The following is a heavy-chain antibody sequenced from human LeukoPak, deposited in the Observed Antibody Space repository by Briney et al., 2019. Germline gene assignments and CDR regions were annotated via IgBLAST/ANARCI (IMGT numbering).Heavy chain of an antibody. Sequence: ASVKVSCKASGYTFSGYYMHWVRQAPGQGLEWMGWINPNSGGTKYAQKFQGRVTMTRDTSISTAYMELRRVRSDDTAVYYCARTALNSVVAGSDWYVYFDYWGQGTLVTVSS. CDR1: GYTFSGYY. J-gene: IGHJ4*02. V-gene: IGHV1-2*02. CDR3: ARTALNSVVAGSDWYVYFDY. D-gene: IGHD6-19*01. CDR2: INPNSGGT.